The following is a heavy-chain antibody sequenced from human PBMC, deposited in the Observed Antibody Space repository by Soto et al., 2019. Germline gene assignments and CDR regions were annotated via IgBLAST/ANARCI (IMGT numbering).Heavy chain of an antibody. CDR3: ARDQTVAGPTTFDY. CDR1: GFTFSSYW. Sequence: SLRLSCAASGFTFSSYWMHWVRQTPGKGLVWVSRIDIAGDTTTYADSVKGRFTISRDNAKNTLYLQMNSLRAEDTAVYYCARDQTVAGPTTFDYCRQGTLVTVSS. CDR2: IDIAGDTT. V-gene: IGHV3-74*01. D-gene: IGHD6-19*01. J-gene: IGHJ4*02.